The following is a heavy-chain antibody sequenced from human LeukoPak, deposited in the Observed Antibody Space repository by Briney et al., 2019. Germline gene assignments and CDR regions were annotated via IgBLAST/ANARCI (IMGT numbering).Heavy chain of an antibody. J-gene: IGHJ4*02. V-gene: IGHV1-2*02. CDR1: GYTFTGYC. CDR3: ARDGLSGYDYHY. D-gene: IGHD5-12*01. Sequence: ASVKLSCKASGYTFTGYCIHWVRQATGQGLGWGGWMNPNSGGTSYAQKFQGRATMTRDTSISTAYMELSRLRSDDKAVYYCARDGLSGYDYHYWGQRTLVTVPS. CDR2: MNPNSGGT.